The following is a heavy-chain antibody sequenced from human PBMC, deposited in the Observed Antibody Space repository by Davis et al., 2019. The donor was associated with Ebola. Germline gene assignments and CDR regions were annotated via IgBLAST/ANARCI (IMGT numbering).Heavy chain of an antibody. CDR3: ARDPTYDQGYDY. Sequence: SQTLSLTCAISGDSVSSNTAAWNWIRQSPSRGLEWLGRTYYRSKWFVDYAVSVKSRMTINSDTSKNQFSLQLSSVTPEDTAVYYCARDPTYDQGYDYWGQRILVTVSS. CDR2: TYYRSKWFV. V-gene: IGHV6-1*01. J-gene: IGHJ4*02. CDR1: GDSVSSNTAA. D-gene: IGHD3-22*01.